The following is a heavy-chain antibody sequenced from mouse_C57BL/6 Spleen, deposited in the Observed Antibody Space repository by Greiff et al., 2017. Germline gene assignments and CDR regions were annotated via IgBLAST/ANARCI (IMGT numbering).Heavy chain of an antibody. CDR1: GFTFSSYT. D-gene: IGHD4-1*01. CDR2: SSGGGGNT. CDR3: ARRLGQYYAMDY. V-gene: IGHV5-9*01. Sequence: EVQVVESGGGLVKPGGSLKLSCAASGFTFSSYTMSCVRQPPEKRLEWVAPSSGGGGNTYYPDSVKGRFTISRDNAKNTLYLQMSSLRSEDTALNYCARRLGQYYAMDYWGQGTSVTDSS. J-gene: IGHJ4*01.